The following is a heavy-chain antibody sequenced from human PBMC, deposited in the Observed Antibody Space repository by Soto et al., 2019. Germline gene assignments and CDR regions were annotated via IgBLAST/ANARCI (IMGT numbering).Heavy chain of an antibody. V-gene: IGHV3-30-3*01. CDR1: GFTFSSYA. Sequence: GGSLRLSCAASGFTFSSYAMHWVRQAPGKGLEWVAVISYDGSNKYYADSVKGRFTISRDNSKNTLYLQMNSLRAEDTAVYYCARVPRGPYDSSGVFDYWGQGTLVTVSS. J-gene: IGHJ4*02. CDR3: ARVPRGPYDSSGVFDY. CDR2: ISYDGSNK. D-gene: IGHD3-22*01.